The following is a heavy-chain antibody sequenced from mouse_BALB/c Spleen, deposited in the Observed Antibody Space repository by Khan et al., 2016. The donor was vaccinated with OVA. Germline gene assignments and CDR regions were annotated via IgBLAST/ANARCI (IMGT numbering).Heavy chain of an antibody. CDR1: GYTFTIYT. CDR2: INPSSAYT. J-gene: IGHJ3*01. Sequence: QVQLQQSGAELARPGASVKMSCKASGYTFTIYTMPWVRQRPGQGLEWIGYINPSSAYTNYNQKFKDKATLTADNSSSTAYMQLSSLTSEDSAVYDGAGSGGIYYYGSSSPAWFAYWGQGTLVTVSA. CDR3: AGSGGIYYYGSSSPAWFAY. V-gene: IGHV1-4*01. D-gene: IGHD1-1*01.